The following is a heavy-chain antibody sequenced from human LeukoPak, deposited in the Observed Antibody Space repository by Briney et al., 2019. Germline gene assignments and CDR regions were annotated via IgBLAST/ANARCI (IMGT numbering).Heavy chain of an antibody. Sequence: SETLSLTCTVSGGSISSSSYYWGWIRQPPGKGLEWIGSIYYSGSTYYNPSLKSRVSISVDTSKNQFSLKLSSVTAADTAVYYCARVDSGSYYLDYIFDYWGQGTLVTVSS. J-gene: IGHJ4*02. CDR1: GGSISSSSYY. D-gene: IGHD1-26*01. CDR2: IYYSGST. V-gene: IGHV4-39*07. CDR3: ARVDSGSYYLDYIFDY.